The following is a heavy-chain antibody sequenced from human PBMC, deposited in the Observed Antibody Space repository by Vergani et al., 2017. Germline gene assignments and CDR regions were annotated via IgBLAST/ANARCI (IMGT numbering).Heavy chain of an antibody. D-gene: IGHD2-2*02. CDR1: GYSFTSYW. V-gene: IGHV5-51*01. CDR2: IYPGDSDT. J-gene: IGHJ4*02. Sequence: EVQLVQSGAEVKKPGESLKISCKGSGYSFTSYWIGWVRQMPGKGLEWMGIIYPGDSDTRYSPSFQGQVTISADKSISTAYLQWSSLKASDTAMHYCSVDYCSSTSCYSYWGQGTLVTVSS. CDR3: SVDYCSSTSCYSY.